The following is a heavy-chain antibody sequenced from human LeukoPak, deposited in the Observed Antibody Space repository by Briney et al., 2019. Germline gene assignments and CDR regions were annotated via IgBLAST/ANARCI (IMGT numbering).Heavy chain of an antibody. D-gene: IGHD1-26*01. V-gene: IGHV1-3*01. CDR3: AREEPSGSYFLYYYGMDV. CDR1: GYTFTSYA. Sequence: ASVKVSCKASGYTFTSYAMHWVRQAPGQRLEWMGWINAGNGNTKYSQKFQGRVTITRDTSASTAYMELSSLRSEDTAVYCCAREEPSGSYFLYYYGMDVWGQGTTVTVSS. CDR2: INAGNGNT. J-gene: IGHJ6*02.